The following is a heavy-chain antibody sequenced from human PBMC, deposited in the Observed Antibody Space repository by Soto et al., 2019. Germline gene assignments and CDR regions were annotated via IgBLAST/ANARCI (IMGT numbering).Heavy chain of an antibody. CDR3: AKGFSSGWYVDS. Sequence: QVQLQESGPGLVKPSGTLSLTCSVSVGSVSSDAYYWSWIRQPPGKTLEWIGFILSGGGTSTNPSLSCRLSISVDTSRNQFSLRLPSVTASDTGVYFWAKGFSSGWYVDSWGRGTLVTVSS. CDR1: VGSVSSDAYY. D-gene: IGHD6-19*01. J-gene: IGHJ4*02. CDR2: ILSGGGT. V-gene: IGHV4-61*08.